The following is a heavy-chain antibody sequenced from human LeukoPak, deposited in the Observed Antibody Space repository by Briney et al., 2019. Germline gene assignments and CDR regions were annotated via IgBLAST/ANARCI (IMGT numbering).Heavy chain of an antibody. V-gene: IGHV1-69*13. CDR1: GGTFSSYA. CDR3: ARVSSGWSRTQSLYYFDY. J-gene: IGHJ4*02. D-gene: IGHD6-19*01. Sequence: SVKVSCKASGGTFSSYAISWMRQAPGQGLEWMGGIIPIFGTANYAQKFQGRVTIAADESTSTAYMELRSLRSDDTAVYYCARVSSGWSRTQSLYYFDYWGQGTLVTVSS. CDR2: IIPIFGTA.